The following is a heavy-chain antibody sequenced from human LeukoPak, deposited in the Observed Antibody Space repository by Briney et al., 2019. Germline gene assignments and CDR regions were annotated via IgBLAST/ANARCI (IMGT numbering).Heavy chain of an antibody. V-gene: IGHV1-69*06. CDR3: ARDVYGDYRYNWFDP. CDR1: GGTFSSYA. Sequence: SVKVSCKASGGTFSSYAISWVRQAPGQGLEWMGGIIPIFGTANYAQKFQGRVTITADKSTSTAYMELSSLRSEDTAVYYCARDVYGDYRYNWFDPWGQGTLVTVPS. J-gene: IGHJ5*02. D-gene: IGHD4-17*01. CDR2: IIPIFGTA.